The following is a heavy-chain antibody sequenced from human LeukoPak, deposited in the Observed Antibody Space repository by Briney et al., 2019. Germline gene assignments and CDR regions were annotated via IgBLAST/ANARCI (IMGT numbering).Heavy chain of an antibody. CDR2: ISSSSSYI. CDR1: GFTFSSYS. D-gene: IGHD3-3*01. V-gene: IGHV3-21*01. CDR3: ARGFTRYYDFWSGPKDDALDI. Sequence: GGSLRLSCAASGFTFSSYSMNWVRQAPGKGLEWVSSISSSSSYIYYADSVKGRFTISRDNAKNSLYLQMNSLRAEDTAVYYCARGFTRYYDFWSGPKDDALDIWGQGTMVTVSS. J-gene: IGHJ3*02.